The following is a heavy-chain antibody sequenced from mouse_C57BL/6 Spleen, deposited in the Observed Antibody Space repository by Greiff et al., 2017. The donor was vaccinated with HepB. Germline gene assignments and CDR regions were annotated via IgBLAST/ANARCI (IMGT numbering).Heavy chain of an antibody. J-gene: IGHJ1*03. CDR2: ISDGGSYT. Sequence: EVQGVESGGGLVKPGGSLKLSCAASGFTFSSYAMSWVRQTPEKRLEWVATISDGGSYTYYPDNVKGRFTISRDNAKNNLYLQMSHLKSEDTAMYYCAREAADWYFDVWGTGTTVTVSS. V-gene: IGHV5-4*01. CDR3: AREAADWYFDV. CDR1: GFTFSSYA.